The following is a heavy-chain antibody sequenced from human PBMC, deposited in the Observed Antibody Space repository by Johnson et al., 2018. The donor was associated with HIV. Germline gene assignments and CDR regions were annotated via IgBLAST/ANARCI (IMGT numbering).Heavy chain of an antibody. Sequence: VQLVQSGGGLVKPGGSLRLSCAASGFTFSDYYMSWIRQTPGKGLEWVSYISSSGTTVYSADSVKGRFSISRDNAKHSLYLQMNSLRAEDTAVYYCVTRDPTHRPGAFDIWGQGTMVTVSS. V-gene: IGHV3-11*04. CDR1: GFTFSDYY. CDR3: VTRDPTHRPGAFDI. J-gene: IGHJ3*02. D-gene: IGHD1-14*01. CDR2: ISSSGTTV.